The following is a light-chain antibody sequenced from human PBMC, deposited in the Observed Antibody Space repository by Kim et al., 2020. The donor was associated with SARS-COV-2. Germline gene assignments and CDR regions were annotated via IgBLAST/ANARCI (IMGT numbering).Light chain of an antibody. Sequence: SYELTQPPSVSVAPGKTARITCGGNNIGSKSAHWYQQKPGQAPVLVIYYDSDRPSGIPERFSGSNSGNTATLTNSRVEAGDEADYYCQVWDSSSDHPVFGGVTQPTVL. V-gene: IGLV3-21*04. J-gene: IGLJ2*01. CDR3: QVWDSSSDHPV. CDR1: NIGSKS. CDR2: YDS.